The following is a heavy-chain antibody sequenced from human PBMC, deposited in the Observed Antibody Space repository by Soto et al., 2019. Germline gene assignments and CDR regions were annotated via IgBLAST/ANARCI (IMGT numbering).Heavy chain of an antibody. CDR3: AKVGPYDSGSYMFRYNWFGP. CDR1: GFTFSNYA. V-gene: IGHV3-23*01. CDR2: ISGSGGTT. D-gene: IGHD3-10*01. J-gene: IGHJ5*02. Sequence: GVSMRLSYAAAGFTFSNYAVTWVRQAPRKGLEWGSSISGSGGTTYYAVSVKGRLTISRDKSKNTVDLQMNSLRAEDTAVYYCAKVGPYDSGSYMFRYNWFGPWGPGPLVTVSS.